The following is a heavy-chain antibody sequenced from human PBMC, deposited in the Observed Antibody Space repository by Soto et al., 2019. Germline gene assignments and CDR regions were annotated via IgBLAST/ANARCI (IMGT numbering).Heavy chain of an antibody. D-gene: IGHD1-1*01. V-gene: IGHV3-30-3*01. CDR2: ISYDGSNK. CDR3: ARGTTTSAFSAMDV. J-gene: IGHJ6*02. Sequence: QVQLVESGGGVVQPGRSLRLSCAASGFTFSNNAMDWVRQAPGKGLEWVAVISYDGSNKYIAESVKGRFTISRDNSKNTLFLQMNSLRAEDTAIDYWARGTTTSAFSAMDVWGQGTTVTVSS. CDR1: GFTFSNNA.